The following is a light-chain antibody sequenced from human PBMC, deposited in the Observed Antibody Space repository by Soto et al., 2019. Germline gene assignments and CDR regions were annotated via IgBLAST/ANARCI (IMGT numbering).Light chain of an antibody. CDR2: GAS. CDR3: QQSYSIPHT. J-gene: IGKJ1*01. Sequence: DIQLTQSPSSLSASVGDRVTITCRASQSISTFLNWYQQKPGKAPKLLIYGASSLKIGSPSRFSGSGSGTDFILTISSVQPEDFATYYCQQSYSIPHTFGQGTKV. V-gene: IGKV1-39*01. CDR1: QSISTF.